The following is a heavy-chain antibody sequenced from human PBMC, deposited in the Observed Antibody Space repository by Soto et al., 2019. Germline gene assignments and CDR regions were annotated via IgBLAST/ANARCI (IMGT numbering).Heavy chain of an antibody. Sequence: QVQLVQSGAEVKKPGSSVKVSCKASGGTFSSYAISWVRQAPGQGLEWMGGIIPIFGTANYAQKFQGRVTITADESTSTAYMELSSLRSEDTAVYYYASSLMGITGTMATDYWGQGTLVTVSS. D-gene: IGHD1-7*01. CDR2: IIPIFGTA. CDR1: GGTFSSYA. V-gene: IGHV1-69*01. J-gene: IGHJ4*02. CDR3: ASSLMGITGTMATDY.